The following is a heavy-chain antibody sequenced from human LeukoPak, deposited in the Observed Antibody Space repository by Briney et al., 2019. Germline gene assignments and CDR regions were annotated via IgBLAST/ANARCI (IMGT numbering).Heavy chain of an antibody. D-gene: IGHD6-19*01. CDR3: ASIRLAVAGRGDDY. Sequence: ASVKVSCKASGYTFTGYYMHWVRQAPGQGLEWMGWINPNSGGTNYAQKFQGRVTMTRDTSISTAYMELSRLRSDDTAVYYCASIRLAVAGRGDDYWGQGTLVIVSS. CDR2: INPNSGGT. V-gene: IGHV1-2*02. CDR1: GYTFTGYY. J-gene: IGHJ4*02.